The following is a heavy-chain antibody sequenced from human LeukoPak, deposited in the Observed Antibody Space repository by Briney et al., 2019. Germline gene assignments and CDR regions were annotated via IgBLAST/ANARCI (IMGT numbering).Heavy chain of an antibody. CDR2: INHSGST. CDR3: ARGGYYSSSSLFVDY. V-gene: IGHV4-34*01. D-gene: IGHD6-6*01. Sequence: SETLSLTCAVYGGSFSGYYWSWIRQPPGKGLEWIGEINHSGSTNYNPSLKSRVTISVDTSKNQFSLKLSSVTAADTAVYYCARGGYYSSSSLFVDYWGQGTLVTVSS. J-gene: IGHJ4*02. CDR1: GGSFSGYY.